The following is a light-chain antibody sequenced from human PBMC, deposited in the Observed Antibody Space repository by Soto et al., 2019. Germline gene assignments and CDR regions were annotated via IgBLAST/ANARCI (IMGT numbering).Light chain of an antibody. CDR1: QGIKND. CDR3: LQDYNYPRT. V-gene: IGKV1-6*01. Sequence: RMTQSPSSLSTSEGDRVTITCRASQGIKNDLGWYQQKPGTAPKLLIYAASSLQSGVPSRFSGSGSGTDFTLTISSLQPEDFATYYCLQDYNYPRTFGQGTRLEI. CDR2: AAS. J-gene: IGKJ5*01.